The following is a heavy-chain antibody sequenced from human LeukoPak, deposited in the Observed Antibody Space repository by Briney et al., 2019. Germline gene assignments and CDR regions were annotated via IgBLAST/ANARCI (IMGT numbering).Heavy chain of an antibody. Sequence: ASVKVSCKASGYTFTGYYMHWVRQAPGQGLEWMGRIDPNSGGTNYAQKFQGRVTMTRDTSISTAYMELSRLRSDDTAVYYCVRRYCSGGSCYSIDYWGQGTQVTVSS. J-gene: IGHJ4*02. CDR2: IDPNSGGT. V-gene: IGHV1-2*06. CDR1: GYTFTGYY. CDR3: VRRYCSGGSCYSIDY. D-gene: IGHD2-15*01.